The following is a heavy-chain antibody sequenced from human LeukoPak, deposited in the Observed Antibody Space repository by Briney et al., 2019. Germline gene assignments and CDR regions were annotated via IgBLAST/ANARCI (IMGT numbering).Heavy chain of an antibody. CDR3: ARAHWRNNWFDP. CDR2: ISAYNGNT. V-gene: IGHV1-18*01. Sequence: GASVKVSCKASGDTFINYGISWVRQAPGQGLEWMGWISAYNGNTNTAQKFQGRVTMTTDTSTSAAYMELRSLKSDDTAVYYCARAHWRNNWFDPWGQGTLVTVSS. CDR1: GDTFINYG. J-gene: IGHJ5*02.